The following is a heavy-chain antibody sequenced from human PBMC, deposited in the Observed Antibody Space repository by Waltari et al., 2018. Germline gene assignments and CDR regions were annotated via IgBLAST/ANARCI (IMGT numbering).Heavy chain of an antibody. CDR1: GFTFSSYE. V-gene: IGHV3-48*03. Sequence: EVQLVESGGGLVQPGGSLRLSCAASGFTFSSYEMNWVRQAPGKGLEWVSYISGSGDTTHYADSVKGRFTISRDNAKNSLSLQMNSVRADDTAVYYCARVYSVYYYQDYWGHGSLVTVSS. D-gene: IGHD3-22*01. CDR3: ARVYSVYYYQDY. CDR2: ISGSGDTT. J-gene: IGHJ4*01.